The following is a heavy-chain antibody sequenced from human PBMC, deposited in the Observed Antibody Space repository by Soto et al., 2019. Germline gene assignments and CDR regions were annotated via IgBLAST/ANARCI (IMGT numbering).Heavy chain of an antibody. V-gene: IGHV3-53*04. Sequence: EVQLVESGGGLVQPGGSLRLSCAASGFTVSSNYMSWVRQAPGKGLEWVSVIYSGGSTYYADSVKGRFTISRHNSKNTLYLPMNSLRAEDTAVYYCARSAGLGELSTIDYWGQGTLVTVSS. CDR3: ARSAGLGELSTIDY. J-gene: IGHJ4*02. CDR2: IYSGGST. D-gene: IGHD3-16*02. CDR1: GFTVSSNY.